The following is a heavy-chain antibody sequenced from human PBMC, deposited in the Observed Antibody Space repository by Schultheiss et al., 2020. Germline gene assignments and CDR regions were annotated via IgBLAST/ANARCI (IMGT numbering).Heavy chain of an antibody. CDR1: RFTFSIYA. D-gene: IGHD2-2*01. CDR3: ARRGSIVVVPAARLPAGNYYFDF. CDR2: ISSSGSST. Sequence: GGSLRLSCTASRFTFSIYAMSWVRQGPGKGLEWVSSISSSGSSTYYADSVKGRFTISRDNAKNSMYLQMNSLGAEDTAVYYCARRGSIVVVPAARLPAGNYYFDFWGQGTLVTVSS. V-gene: IGHV3-21*01. J-gene: IGHJ4*02.